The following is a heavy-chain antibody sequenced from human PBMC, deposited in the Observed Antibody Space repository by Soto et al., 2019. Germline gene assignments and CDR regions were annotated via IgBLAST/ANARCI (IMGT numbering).Heavy chain of an antibody. D-gene: IGHD3-22*01. V-gene: IGHV3-74*01. CDR2: INSDGSST. Sequence: LRLSCAASGFTFSRNWMHWVRQAPGKGLVWVSRINSDGSSTSYADSVKGRFTISRDNAKNTLYLQMNSLRAEDTAVYYCAKGADSSGPDWGYWGQGTLVTVSS. CDR1: GFTFSRNW. CDR3: AKGADSSGPDWGY. J-gene: IGHJ4*02.